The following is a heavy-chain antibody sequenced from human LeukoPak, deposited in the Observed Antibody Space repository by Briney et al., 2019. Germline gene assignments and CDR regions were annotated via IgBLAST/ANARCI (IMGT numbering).Heavy chain of an antibody. CDR3: GRDPKLGIRGYTYGYIDF. CDR2: INTNTGNP. D-gene: IGHD5-18*01. Sequence: ASVKVSCKTSGYTFTTYAISWVRQAPGQGLEWMGWINTNTGNPTYAQGFFTGRYVFSLDTSVNTAYLQITGLKADDTAVYYCGRDPKLGIRGYTYGYIDFWGQGTLVTVAS. J-gene: IGHJ4*02. CDR1: GYTFTTYA. V-gene: IGHV7-4-1*02.